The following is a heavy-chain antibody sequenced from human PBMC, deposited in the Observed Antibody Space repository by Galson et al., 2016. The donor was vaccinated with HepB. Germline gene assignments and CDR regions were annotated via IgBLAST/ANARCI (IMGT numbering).Heavy chain of an antibody. CDR2: IIPALAIV. J-gene: IGHJ5*02. CDR3: VRGGNWFDT. D-gene: IGHD6-25*01. Sequence: SVKVSCKASGGIFNNYAISWVRQAPGQGLEWMGKIIPALAIVNYSQKLQDRLTITADTSATTAYMALFSLRSEDTAIYYCVRGGNWFDTWGQGTLVTVSS. V-gene: IGHV1-69*04. CDR1: GGIFNNYA.